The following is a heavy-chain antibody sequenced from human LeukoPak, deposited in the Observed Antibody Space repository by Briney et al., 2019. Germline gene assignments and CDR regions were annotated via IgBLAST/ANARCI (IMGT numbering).Heavy chain of an antibody. Sequence: PGGSLRLSCEASGFTFSSHAMSWVRQAPGKGLEWVSAISASGASTVYADSVKGRFTISRDNSKNTLNLQMSSLGAADTAVYYCAKSRGSFSRSGDFDSWGQGTLVTVSP. V-gene: IGHV3-23*01. CDR1: GFTFSSHA. CDR3: AKSRGSFSRSGDFDS. D-gene: IGHD1-26*01. CDR2: ISASGAST. J-gene: IGHJ4*02.